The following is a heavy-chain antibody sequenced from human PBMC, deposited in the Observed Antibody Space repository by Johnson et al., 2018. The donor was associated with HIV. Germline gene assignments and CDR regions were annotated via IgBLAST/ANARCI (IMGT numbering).Heavy chain of an antibody. Sequence: VQLVESGGGVVQPGRSLRLSCAASGFTVSSYYMSWVRQAPGKGLEWVSVIYSGGSTYYADSVKGRFTISRDNSKNTLYLQMNSLRAEDTAVYYCAKQGEAYAFDIWGQGTMVTVSS. CDR2: IYSGGST. J-gene: IGHJ3*02. CDR3: AKQGEAYAFDI. D-gene: IGHD3-16*01. CDR1: GFTVSSYY. V-gene: IGHV3-66*04.